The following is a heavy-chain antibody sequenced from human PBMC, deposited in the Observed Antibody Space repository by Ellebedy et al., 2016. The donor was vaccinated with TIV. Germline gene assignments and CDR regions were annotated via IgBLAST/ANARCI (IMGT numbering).Heavy chain of an antibody. J-gene: IGHJ3*02. D-gene: IGHD2-2*01. Sequence: GESLKISCAASGFTFNTYGMHWVRQAPGKGLEWVALLNFDGTHHYYADSVKGRFTISRDNSKNTLFLQMNNLRAEDTALYFCARDPGQFQLLNGLSDAFDIWGQGTMVTVSS. CDR3: ARDPGQFQLLNGLSDAFDI. V-gene: IGHV3-33*01. CDR2: LNFDGTHH. CDR1: GFTFNTYG.